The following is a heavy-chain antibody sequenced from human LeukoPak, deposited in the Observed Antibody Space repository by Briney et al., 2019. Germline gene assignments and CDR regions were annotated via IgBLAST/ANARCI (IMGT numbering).Heavy chain of an antibody. CDR3: AKAATTPIHYYYYYYMDV. J-gene: IGHJ6*03. V-gene: IGHV3-23*01. CDR2: ISGSGGST. CDR1: GFTFSSYA. D-gene: IGHD6-25*01. Sequence: GGSLRLSCAASGFTFSSYAMSWVRQAPGKGLGWVSAISGSGGSTYYADSVKGRFTISRDNSKNTLYLQMNSLRAEDTAVYYCAKAATTPIHYYYYYYMDVWGKGTTVTVSS.